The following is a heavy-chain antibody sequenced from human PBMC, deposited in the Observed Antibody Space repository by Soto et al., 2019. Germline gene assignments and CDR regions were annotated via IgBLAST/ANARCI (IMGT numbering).Heavy chain of an antibody. J-gene: IGHJ4*02. CDR2: IIPIFGTA. Sequence: QVQLVQSGAEVKKPGSSVKVSCKASGGTFSSYAISWVRQAPGQGLEWMGGIIPIFGTANYAQKFQGRVKITADKSPSTAYMELSSLRSEDTAVYYCARDLSGDWNPPSYFDYWGQGTLVTVSS. D-gene: IGHD1-1*01. CDR3: ARDLSGDWNPPSYFDY. V-gene: IGHV1-69*06. CDR1: GGTFSSYA.